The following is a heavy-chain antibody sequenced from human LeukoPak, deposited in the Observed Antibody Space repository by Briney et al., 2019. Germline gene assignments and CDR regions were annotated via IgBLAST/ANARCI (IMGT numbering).Heavy chain of an antibody. J-gene: IGHJ4*02. CDR2: LHSSGNT. CDR3: ASKRFSSGWAYYFDY. V-gene: IGHV4-39*01. D-gene: IGHD6-19*01. Sequence: SETLSLTCTVSDGSIGSSNYYWGWVRQPPGKGLEWIGFLHSSGNTYYSPSLNSRVTMSVDMSNNQFSLILTSVTVADTAVYYCASKRFSSGWAYYFDYWGQGTLVTVSS. CDR1: DGSIGSSNYY.